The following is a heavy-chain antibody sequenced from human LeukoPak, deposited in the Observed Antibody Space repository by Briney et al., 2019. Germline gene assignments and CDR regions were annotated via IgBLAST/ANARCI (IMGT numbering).Heavy chain of an antibody. CDR1: GFTFSSYA. V-gene: IGHV3-23*01. J-gene: IGHJ4*02. CDR3: AKYLVPRITMFGVVSPLPIFDY. Sequence: GGSLRLSCAASGFTFSSYAMSWVRQAPGKGLEWVSAISGSGGSTHYADSVKGRFTISRDNSKNTLYLQMNSLRAEDTAVYYCAKYLVPRITMFGVVSPLPIFDYWGQGTLVTVSS. CDR2: ISGSGGST. D-gene: IGHD3-3*01.